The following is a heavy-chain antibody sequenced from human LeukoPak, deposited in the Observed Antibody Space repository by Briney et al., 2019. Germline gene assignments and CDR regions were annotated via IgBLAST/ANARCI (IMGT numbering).Heavy chain of an antibody. CDR2: IIYDGYYK. D-gene: IGHD3-10*01. V-gene: IGHV3-30*18. Sequence: SGGSLRLSCAASGFSFNNYGMHWVRQAPGKGLEWVALIIYDGYYKYYADSVKGRFTISRDDSKNTLYLQVNSLRAEDTAVYYCAKDLITMVRGSAMDVWGQGTTVTASS. CDR3: AKDLITMVRGSAMDV. CDR1: GFSFNNYG. J-gene: IGHJ6*02.